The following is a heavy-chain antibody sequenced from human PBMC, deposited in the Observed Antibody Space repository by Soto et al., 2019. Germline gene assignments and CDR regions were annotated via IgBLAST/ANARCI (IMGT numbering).Heavy chain of an antibody. Sequence: QVQLVQSGAEVKKPGASVKVSCKASGYTFIGYYIHWVRLAPGQGLEWMGRINPRSGDTTYAQKFQGRLTMTRDTSISTAYMELSSLRSDDTAVYYCGRDGVGATPLGWFDPWGQGSLVTVSS. J-gene: IGHJ5*02. CDR1: GYTFIGYY. D-gene: IGHD1-26*01. V-gene: IGHV1-2*06. CDR2: INPRSGDT. CDR3: GRDGVGATPLGWFDP.